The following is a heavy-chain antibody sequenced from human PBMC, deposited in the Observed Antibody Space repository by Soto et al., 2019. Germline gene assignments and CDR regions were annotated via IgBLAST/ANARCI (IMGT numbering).Heavy chain of an antibody. Sequence: PGGSLRLSCAASGFTVSSNYMSWVRQAPGKGLEWVSVIYSGGSTYYADSVKGRFTISRDNSKNTLYLQMNSLRAEDTAVYYCARALTPYQVYYYYYYMDVWGKGTTVTVSS. V-gene: IGHV3-66*01. D-gene: IGHD2-15*01. CDR1: GFTVSSNY. CDR3: ARALTPYQVYYYYYYMDV. J-gene: IGHJ6*03. CDR2: IYSGGST.